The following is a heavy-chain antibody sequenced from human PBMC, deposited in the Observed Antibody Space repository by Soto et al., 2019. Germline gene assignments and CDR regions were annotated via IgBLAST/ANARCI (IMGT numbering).Heavy chain of an antibody. Sequence: GGSLRLSCAASGFTFSSYAMSWVRQAPGKGLEWVSAISGSGGSTYYADSVKGRFTISRDNSKNTLYLQMNSLRAEDTAVYYCAPRHSGSYLGYWGQGTLVTVSS. V-gene: IGHV3-23*01. D-gene: IGHD1-26*01. CDR2: ISGSGGST. J-gene: IGHJ4*02. CDR3: APRHSGSYLGY. CDR1: GFTFSSYA.